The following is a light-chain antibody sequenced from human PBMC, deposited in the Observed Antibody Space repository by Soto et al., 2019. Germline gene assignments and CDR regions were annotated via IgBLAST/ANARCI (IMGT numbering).Light chain of an antibody. CDR3: QQYCSSFT. CDR1: QSVSSSY. Sequence: EIVLTQSPGTLSLSPGERATLSCRASQSVSSSYLAWYQQKPGQAPRLLIYGASSRATGIPGRFRGSGSGSCFTLTISRLEPEDAAVYYCQQYCSSFTFGPGTKVDIK. CDR2: GAS. J-gene: IGKJ3*01. V-gene: IGKV3-20*01.